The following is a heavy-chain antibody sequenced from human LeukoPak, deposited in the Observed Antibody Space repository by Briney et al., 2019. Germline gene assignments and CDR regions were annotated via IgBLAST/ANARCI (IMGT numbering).Heavy chain of an antibody. J-gene: IGHJ4*02. CDR1: GGSISSGSYY. D-gene: IGHD4-23*01. Sequence: SETLSLTCTVSGGSISSGSYYWSWIRQPAGKGLEWIGRIYTSGSTNYNPSLKSRVTMSVDTSKNQFSLKLSSVTAEDTAVYYCARERDNSASFDYWGQGTLVTVSS. CDR2: IYTSGST. V-gene: IGHV4-61*02. CDR3: ARERDNSASFDY.